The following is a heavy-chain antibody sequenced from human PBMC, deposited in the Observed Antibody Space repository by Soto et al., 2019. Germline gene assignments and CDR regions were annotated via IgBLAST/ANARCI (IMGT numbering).Heavy chain of an antibody. J-gene: IGHJ5*02. CDR2: IYWNDDK. V-gene: IGHV2-5*01. Sequence: SGPYAGEPTQTLTLTCIFSGFSLRTSGVGVGWIRQPPGKALEWLGFIYWNDDKRYSPSLKSRLTITKDTSKNQVVLTMTNMDPVDTATYYCAKSGSSGWYGWFDPWGQGTLVTVSS. D-gene: IGHD6-19*01. CDR1: GFSLRTSGVG. CDR3: AKSGSSGWYGWFDP.